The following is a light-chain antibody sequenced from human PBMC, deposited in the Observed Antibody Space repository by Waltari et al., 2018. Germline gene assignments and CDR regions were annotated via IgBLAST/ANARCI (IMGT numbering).Light chain of an antibody. J-gene: IGLJ3*02. CDR2: VNSDGSH. V-gene: IGLV4-69*01. CDR1: SGHTNNA. CDR3: QAWATGLWV. Sequence: QVALIQSPSAAASLGASVTLTCTLDSGHTNNAIAWHQQLSERAPRFLMKVNSDGSHTKGDGFPGRFSGSSSGAGRYLTIPGLQSEDEGDYYCQAWATGLWVFGGGTKLTVL.